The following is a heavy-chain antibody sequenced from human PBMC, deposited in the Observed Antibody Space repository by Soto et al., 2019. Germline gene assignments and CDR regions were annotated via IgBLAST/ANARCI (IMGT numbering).Heavy chain of an antibody. J-gene: IGHJ4*02. V-gene: IGHV1-3*01. CDR3: ARVVLWFGELNY. D-gene: IGHD3-10*01. Sequence: QVQLVQSGAEVKKPGASVKVSCKASGYTFTSYAMHWVRQAPGQRLEWMGWINAGNGNTKYSQKFQGRVTITRDTSASTAYMELSSLRSEDTAVYYCARVVLWFGELNYWGQGTLVTVSS. CDR1: GYTFTSYA. CDR2: INAGNGNT.